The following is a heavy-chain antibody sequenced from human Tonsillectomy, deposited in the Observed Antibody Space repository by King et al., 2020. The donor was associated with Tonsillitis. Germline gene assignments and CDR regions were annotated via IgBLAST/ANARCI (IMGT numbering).Heavy chain of an antibody. CDR1: GFTFSSYA. CDR3: AKDRALLWFGELSNGFDP. CDR2: ISGSGGST. D-gene: IGHD3-10*01. J-gene: IGHJ5*02. V-gene: IGHV3-23*04. Sequence: VQLVESGGGLVQPGGSLRLSCAASGFTFSSYAISWVRQAPGKGLEWVSAISGSGGSTYYADSVKGRFTISRDNSKNTLYLQMNSLRAEDTAVYYCAKDRALLWFGELSNGFDPWGQGTLVTVSS.